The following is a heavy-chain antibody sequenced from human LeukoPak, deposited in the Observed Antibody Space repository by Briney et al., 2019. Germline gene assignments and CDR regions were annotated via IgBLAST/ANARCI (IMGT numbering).Heavy chain of an antibody. CDR1: GYTFTSYH. CDR2: MNAESGHT. CDR3: AKVGGSGSLRFGAFDI. Sequence: ASVKVSCKASGYTFTSYHIDWVRQAPGQGPEWMGWMNAESGHTGYAQNLEGRVTMTRDTSTNTAYMELRSLRSEDTAVYFCAKVGGSGSLRFGAFDIWGQGTMVTVSS. D-gene: IGHD3-10*01. V-gene: IGHV1-8*01. J-gene: IGHJ3*02.